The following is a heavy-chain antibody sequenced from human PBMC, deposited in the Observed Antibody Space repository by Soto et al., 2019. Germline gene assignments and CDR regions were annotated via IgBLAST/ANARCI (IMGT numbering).Heavy chain of an antibody. CDR2: ISGSTTYT. J-gene: IGHJ4*02. CDR3: ARDSTGGPHYFHY. V-gene: IGHV3-11*06. CDR1: GFRFNDYY. D-gene: IGHD2-8*02. Sequence: AGGSLRLSCAASGFRFNDYYMSWIRQAPGKGLEWVSYISGSTTYTNYADSVKGRFTISRDSAKNSLYLQMNSLRAEDTAVYYCARDSTGGPHYFHYWGQGTLVTVSS.